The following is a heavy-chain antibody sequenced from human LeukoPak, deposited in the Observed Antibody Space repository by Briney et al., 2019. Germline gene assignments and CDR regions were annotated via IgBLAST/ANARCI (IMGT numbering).Heavy chain of an antibody. Sequence: SETLSLTCTVPGGSINSRTYYWGWIRQPPWKGLEWIGNIYYSGSTFYNPSLKSRITISIDMSNNEFSLKLSSVTAADTAVYYCARIYYDSSGYYYEFDYWGQGTLVTVSS. CDR1: GGSINSRTYY. V-gene: IGHV4-39*01. CDR2: IYYSGST. D-gene: IGHD3-22*01. CDR3: ARIYYDSSGYYYEFDY. J-gene: IGHJ4*02.